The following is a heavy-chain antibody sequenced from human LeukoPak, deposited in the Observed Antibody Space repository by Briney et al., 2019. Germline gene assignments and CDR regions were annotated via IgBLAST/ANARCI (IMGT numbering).Heavy chain of an antibody. V-gene: IGHV3-30-3*01. CDR3: ARDYWWNYDY. CDR2: ISKDGSDK. J-gene: IGHJ4*02. Sequence: GGSLRLSCAGSGFTFSDYAMHWVRQAPGKGLEWVAVISKDGSDKYYPGSVRGRFTISRDNSKNTFYLQMDSLRAEDTAIYYCARDYWWNYDYWGQGTLVTVSS. D-gene: IGHD1-7*01. CDR1: GFTFSDYA.